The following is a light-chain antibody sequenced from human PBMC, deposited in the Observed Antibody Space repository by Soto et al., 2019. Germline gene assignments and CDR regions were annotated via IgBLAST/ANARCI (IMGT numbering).Light chain of an antibody. CDR3: HQYGSSPLT. J-gene: IGKJ4*01. CDR1: ETVATSA. CDR2: SAS. Sequence: EIVLTQSPVTLSLSPGATATLSCRASETVATSALGWYQQKTGRAPSLLIYSASRRARGIPDRFSARGFATEFTLTISRLEPEDFAVYYCHQYGSSPLTFGGGTKVEI. V-gene: IGKV3-20*01.